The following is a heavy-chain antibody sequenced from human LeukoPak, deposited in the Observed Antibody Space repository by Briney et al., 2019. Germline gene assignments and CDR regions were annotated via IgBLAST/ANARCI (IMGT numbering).Heavy chain of an antibody. D-gene: IGHD3-10*01. J-gene: IGHJ4*02. Sequence: GGSLRLSCTASGFTFSNFGMHWVRQAPGKGLEWGTVISYDGSYKYYADSVKGRFTISRDNAKNSLYLQMNSLRAEDTALYYCARDLLWFGDSPLGYWGQGTLVTVSS. CDR1: GFTFSNFG. CDR2: ISYDGSYK. V-gene: IGHV3-30*03. CDR3: ARDLLWFGDSPLGY.